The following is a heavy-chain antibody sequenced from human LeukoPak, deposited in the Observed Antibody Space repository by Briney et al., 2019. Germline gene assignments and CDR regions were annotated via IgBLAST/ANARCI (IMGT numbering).Heavy chain of an antibody. J-gene: IGHJ6*02. CDR3: AREDTAMAPPSPLYYYGMDV. V-gene: IGHV1-2*02. CDR2: INPNSGGT. D-gene: IGHD5-18*01. CDR1: GYTFTGYY. Sequence: GASVKVSCTASGYTFTGYYMHWVRPAPGQGLEWMGWINPNSGGTNYAQKLQGRVTMTTDTSTSTAYMELRSLRSDDTAVYYCAREDTAMAPPSPLYYYGMDVWGQGTTVTVSS.